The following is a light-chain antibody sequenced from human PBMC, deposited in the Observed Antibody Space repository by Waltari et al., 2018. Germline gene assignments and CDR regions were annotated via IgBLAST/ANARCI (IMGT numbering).Light chain of an antibody. CDR3: QQTYSFTRT. CDR1: QTISRY. CDR2: AAS. J-gene: IGKJ1*01. Sequence: DIQMTQSPSSLSASVGDRVTITCRASQTISRYLNWCQQKPGKAPNLLIYAASSLQSGVPSRFSGSGSGRDFTLIITGLQPEDFATYYCQQTYSFTRTFGQGTKVEIK. V-gene: IGKV1-39*01.